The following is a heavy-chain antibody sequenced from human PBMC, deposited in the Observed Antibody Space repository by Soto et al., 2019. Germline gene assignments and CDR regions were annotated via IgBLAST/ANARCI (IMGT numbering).Heavy chain of an antibody. CDR1: GGLISSGGYY. J-gene: IGHJ5*02. CDR2: IYYSGST. V-gene: IGHV4-31*03. CDR3: ARVFPAFDWPLNWFDP. Sequence: PSETLSLTCTVSGGLISSGGYYWSWIRQHPGKGLEWIGYIYYSGSTYYNPSLKSRVTISVDTSKNQFSLKLSSVTAADTAVYYCARVFPAFDWPLNWFDPWGQGTLVTVSS. D-gene: IGHD3-9*01.